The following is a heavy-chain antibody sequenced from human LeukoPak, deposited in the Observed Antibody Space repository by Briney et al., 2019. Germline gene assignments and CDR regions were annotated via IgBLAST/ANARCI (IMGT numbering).Heavy chain of an antibody. CDR1: GGSISSYY. CDR2: IYYSGST. V-gene: IGHV4-59*01. J-gene: IGHJ5*02. CDR3: ARDEYNWFDP. Sequence: SETLSLTCTVPGGSISSYYWSWIRQPPGKGLEWIGYIYYSGSTNYNPSLKSRVTISVDTSKNQFSLKLSSVTAADTAVYYCARDEYNWFDPWGQGTLVTVSS.